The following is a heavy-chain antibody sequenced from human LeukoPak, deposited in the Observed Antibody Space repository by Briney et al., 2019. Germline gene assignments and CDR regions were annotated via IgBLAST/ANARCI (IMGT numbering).Heavy chain of an antibody. CDR2: IYYSGST. V-gene: IGHV4-59*12. CDR3: ARDRLVGDILTGYYMTQQVDY. J-gene: IGHJ4*02. CDR1: GGSISSSY. Sequence: SETLSLTCTVSGGSISSSYWSWIRQPPGKGLEWIGYIYYSGSTNYNPSLKSRVTISVDTSKNQFSLKLSSVTAADTAVYYCARDRLVGDILTGYYMTQQVDYWGQGTLVTVSS. D-gene: IGHD3-9*01.